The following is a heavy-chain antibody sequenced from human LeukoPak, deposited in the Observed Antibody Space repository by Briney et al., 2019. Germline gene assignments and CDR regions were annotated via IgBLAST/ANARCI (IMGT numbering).Heavy chain of an antibody. J-gene: IGHJ1*01. V-gene: IGHV3-23*01. CDR2: ISGSGGST. D-gene: IGHD3-3*01. CDR3: AKGDVLRFLEWSQYFQH. Sequence: PGGSLRLSCAASGFTFSSYAMSWVRQAPGKGLEWVSAISGSGGSTYYADSVKGRFTISRDNSKNTLYLQMNSLRVEDTAVYYCAKGDVLRFLEWSQYFQHWGQGTLVTVSS. CDR1: GFTFSSYA.